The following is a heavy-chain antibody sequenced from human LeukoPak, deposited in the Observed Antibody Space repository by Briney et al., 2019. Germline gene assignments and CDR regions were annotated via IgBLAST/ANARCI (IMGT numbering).Heavy chain of an antibody. CDR1: GYTFTSYY. D-gene: IGHD3-22*01. Sequence: EASVKVSCKASGYTFTSYYMHWVRQAPGQRLEWMGWINAGNGNTKYSQEFQGRVTITRDTSASTAYMELSSLRSEDMAVYYCARAKMYYYDSSGYRPVYYFDYWGQGTLVTVSS. J-gene: IGHJ4*02. V-gene: IGHV1-3*03. CDR3: ARAKMYYYDSSGYRPVYYFDY. CDR2: INAGNGNT.